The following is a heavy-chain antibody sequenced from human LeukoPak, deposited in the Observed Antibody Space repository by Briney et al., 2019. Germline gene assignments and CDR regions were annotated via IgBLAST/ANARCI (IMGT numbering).Heavy chain of an antibody. J-gene: IGHJ4*02. D-gene: IGHD3-16*01. CDR2: ISYDGSNK. CDR3: AKVPHSWGLFDS. V-gene: IGHV3-30*18. Sequence: GRSLRLSCAASGFTFSSYGMHWVRQAPGKGLEWVAVISYDGSNKYYADSAKGRFTISRDNSKNTVYLQMDSLRTEDTAVYYCAKVPHSWGLFDSWGQGTLVTVSS. CDR1: GFTFSSYG.